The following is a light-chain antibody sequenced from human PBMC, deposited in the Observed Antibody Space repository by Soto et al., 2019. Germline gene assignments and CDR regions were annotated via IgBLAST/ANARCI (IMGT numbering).Light chain of an antibody. J-gene: IGLJ3*02. CDR2: EVT. CDR3: SSYAGSNNWV. V-gene: IGLV2-8*01. CDR1: SSDVGGYNY. Sequence: QSALTQPPSASGSPGQPVTFSCTGTSSDVGGYNYVSWYQQHPGRAPKLIIYEVTKRPSGVPDRFSGSKSGNTASLTVSGLQAEDEADYYCSSYAGSNNWVFGGGTKLTVL.